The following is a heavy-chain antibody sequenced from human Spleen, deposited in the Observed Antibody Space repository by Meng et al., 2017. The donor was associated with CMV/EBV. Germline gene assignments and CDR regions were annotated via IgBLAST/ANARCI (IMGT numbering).Heavy chain of an antibody. V-gene: IGHV4-34*01. CDR1: GYY. Sequence: GYYWSWIRQPPGKGLEWIGEINHSGSTNYNPSLKSRVTISVDTSKNQFSLKLSSVTAADTAVYYCARLGCSSTSCYIRYYYYGMDVWGQGTMVTVSS. J-gene: IGHJ6*02. CDR2: INHSGST. CDR3: ARLGCSSTSCYIRYYYYGMDV. D-gene: IGHD2-2*02.